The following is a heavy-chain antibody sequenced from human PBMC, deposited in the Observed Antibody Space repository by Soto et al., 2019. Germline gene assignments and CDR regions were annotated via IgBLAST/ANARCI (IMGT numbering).Heavy chain of an antibody. D-gene: IGHD1-26*01. CDR2: IGTAGDT. CDR1: GFTFSSYD. J-gene: IGHJ3*02. V-gene: IGHV3-13*01. Sequence: GGSLSLSCAASGFTFSSYDMHWVRQATGKGLEWVSAIGTAGDTYYPGSVKGRFTISRENAKNSLYLQMNSLRAEDTAVYYCARVGGSGAYDAFDIWGQGTMVTVSS. CDR3: ARVGGSGAYDAFDI.